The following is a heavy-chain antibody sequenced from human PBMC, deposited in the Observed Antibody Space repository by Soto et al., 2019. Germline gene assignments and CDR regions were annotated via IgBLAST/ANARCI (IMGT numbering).Heavy chain of an antibody. CDR3: ARNGVMPAAKYNWFDP. CDR2: ISYDGSNK. CDR1: GFTFSSYA. J-gene: IGHJ5*02. D-gene: IGHD2-2*01. V-gene: IGHV3-30-3*01. Sequence: GSLRLSCAASGFTFSSYAMHWVRQAPGKGLEWVAVISYDGSNKYYADSVKGRFTISRDNSKNTLYLQMNSLRAEDTAVYYCARNGVMPAAKYNWFDPWGQGTRVTVSS.